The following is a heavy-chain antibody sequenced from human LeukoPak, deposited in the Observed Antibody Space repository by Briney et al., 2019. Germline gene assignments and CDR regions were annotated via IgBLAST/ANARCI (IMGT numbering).Heavy chain of an antibody. J-gene: IGHJ4*02. V-gene: IGHV3-30*04. D-gene: IGHD5-24*01. CDR2: ISYDGSNK. CDR1: GFTFSSYA. Sequence: GGSLRLSCAASGFTFSSYAMHWVRQAPGKGLEWVAVISYDGSNKYYADSVKGRFTISRDNSKNTLYLQMNSLRAEDTAVYYCARIRWQPGRVFDYWGQGALVTVSS. CDR3: ARIRWQPGRVFDY.